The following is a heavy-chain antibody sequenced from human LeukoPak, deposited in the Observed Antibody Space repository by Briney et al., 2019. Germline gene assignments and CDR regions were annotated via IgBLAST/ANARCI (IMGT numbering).Heavy chain of an antibody. CDR2: ISSGGGST. Sequence: GGSLRLSCVASGFTFNDYAMGWVRQAPGKGLEWVSVISSGGGSTYYADSVEGRFTISRDNSKNMLFLQMNSLRAEDTALYYCAKKVEAFGDSVTQHWGQGTLVTVSS. V-gene: IGHV3-23*01. CDR1: GFTFNDYA. CDR3: AKKVEAFGDSVTQH. J-gene: IGHJ1*01. D-gene: IGHD4-17*01.